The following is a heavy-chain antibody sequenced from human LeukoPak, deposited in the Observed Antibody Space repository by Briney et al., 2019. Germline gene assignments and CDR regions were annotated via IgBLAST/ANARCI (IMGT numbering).Heavy chain of an antibody. CDR1: GFTFSNAW. CDR3: ARSERGYYYFDY. D-gene: IGHD3-3*01. V-gene: IGHV3-66*01. CDR2: IYSGGST. J-gene: IGHJ4*02. Sequence: GGSLRLSCAASGFTFSNAWMSWVRQAPGKGLEWVSVIYSGGSTYYADSVKGRFTISRDNSKNTLYLQMNSLRAEDTAVYYCARSERGYYYFDYWGQGTLVTVSS.